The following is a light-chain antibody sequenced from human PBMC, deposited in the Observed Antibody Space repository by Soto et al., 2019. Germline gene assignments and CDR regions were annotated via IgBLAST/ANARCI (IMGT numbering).Light chain of an antibody. Sequence: DIVLTQSPATLTLSPGESAAVSCRASQTISNNYLVWYRQKPGQAPRLLIYAVSSRAAGIPDRFSGSGSGTDFALTIARLEPEDSAVYYCQQHSNYPLAFGQGTRVEI. CDR3: QQHSNYPLA. CDR1: QTISNNY. J-gene: IGKJ1*01. CDR2: AVS. V-gene: IGKV3D-20*02.